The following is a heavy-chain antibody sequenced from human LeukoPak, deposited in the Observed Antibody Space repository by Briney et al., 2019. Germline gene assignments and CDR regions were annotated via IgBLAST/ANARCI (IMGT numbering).Heavy chain of an antibody. CDR2: IYYSGST. D-gene: IGHD1-26*01. J-gene: IGHJ4*02. CDR1: GGSITSYF. V-gene: IGHV4-59*08. CDR3: ARRAVGATHFDY. Sequence: PSETLSLTCTVSGGSITSYFWNWIRQPPGKGLEWIGYIYYSGSTNYNPSLESRVTISVDTSKNQSSLRLSSVTAADTAVYYCARRAVGATHFDYWGQGTLVTVSS.